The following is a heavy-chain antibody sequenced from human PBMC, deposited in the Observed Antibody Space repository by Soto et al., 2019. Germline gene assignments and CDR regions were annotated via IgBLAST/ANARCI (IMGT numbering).Heavy chain of an antibody. CDR2: ISGSGGST. Sequence: GGSLRLSCAASGFTFSSYAMSWVRQAPGTGLEWVSAISGSGGSTYYADSVKGRFTISRDNSKNTLYLQMNSLRAEDTAVYYCAKMSDYDFWSGYYYYFDYWGQGTLVTVSS. D-gene: IGHD3-3*01. V-gene: IGHV3-23*01. CDR1: GFTFSSYA. J-gene: IGHJ4*02. CDR3: AKMSDYDFWSGYYYYFDY.